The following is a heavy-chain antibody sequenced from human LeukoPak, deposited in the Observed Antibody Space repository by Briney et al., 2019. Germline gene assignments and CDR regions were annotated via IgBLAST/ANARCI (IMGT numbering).Heavy chain of an antibody. CDR1: GYSFANDW. CDR3: VTVNTAMTLAFFNY. CDR2: IYPHDSET. V-gene: IGHV5-51*01. Sequence: GESLKISCKASGYSFANDWIGWVRQMPGKGLEYMGIIYPHDSETRYSRSFQGQVTISADTSITTAYLQWSSLRASDTAMYYCVTVNTAMTLAFFNYWGQGTLVTVSS. D-gene: IGHD5-18*01. J-gene: IGHJ4*02.